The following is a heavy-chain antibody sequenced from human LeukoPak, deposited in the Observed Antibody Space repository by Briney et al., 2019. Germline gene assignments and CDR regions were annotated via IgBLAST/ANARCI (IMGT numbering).Heavy chain of an antibody. V-gene: IGHV1-2*02. CDR3: ARDKGFVAARFWFDP. D-gene: IGHD6-6*01. J-gene: IGHJ5*02. CDR2: INPNSGGT. CDR1: GYTFTGYY. Sequence: ASVKVSCKASGYTFTGYYMHWVRQAPGQGLEWMGWINPNSGGTNYAQKFQGRVTMTRDTSISTAYMELSRLRSDDTAVYCCARDKGFVAARFWFDPWGQGTLVTVSS.